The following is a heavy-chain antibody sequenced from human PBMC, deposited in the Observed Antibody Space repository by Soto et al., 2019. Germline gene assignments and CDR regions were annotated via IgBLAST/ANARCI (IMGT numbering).Heavy chain of an antibody. CDR3: ARPNGESIHYYHGMDV. D-gene: IGHD3-10*01. Sequence: QVQLVESGGGLVKPGGSLRLSCAASGFTFSDYYMAWIRQAPGKGLEYVSYISRDGDSKYYADSVKGRFTISRDNAKNSLSLKMNSLRAEDTAVYYCARPNGESIHYYHGMDVWGQGTTVTVSS. CDR2: ISRDGDSK. V-gene: IGHV3-11*01. CDR1: GFTFSDYY. J-gene: IGHJ6*02.